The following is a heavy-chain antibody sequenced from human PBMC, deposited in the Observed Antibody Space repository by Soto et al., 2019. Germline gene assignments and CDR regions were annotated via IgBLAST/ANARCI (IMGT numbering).Heavy chain of an antibody. J-gene: IGHJ6*03. CDR2: ISGSGGRT. V-gene: IGHV3-23*01. D-gene: IGHD1-1*01. CDR1: GFTFSSYA. CDR3: AKEGLEMVSYMDV. Sequence: GGALRLSCAASGFTFSSYARRLGRQAPGKGLEWVTSISGSGGRTYYADSVKGRFTISRDNSKNTLYLQMNSLRVDDTAVYYCAKEGLEMVSYMDVWGKGTTVTV.